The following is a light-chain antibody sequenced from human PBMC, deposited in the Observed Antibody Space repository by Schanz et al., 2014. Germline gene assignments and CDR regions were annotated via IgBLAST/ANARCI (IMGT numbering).Light chain of an antibody. CDR3: RSYTSSGAYV. J-gene: IGLJ1*01. Sequence: QSALTQPASVSGSPGQSITISCTGTSSDVGGYNYVSWYQQHPGKAPKLMIYDVSKRPSGVPDRFSGSKSGNTASLTISGLQAEDEADYYCRSYTSSGAYVFGSGTKLTVL. V-gene: IGLV2-14*01. CDR1: SSDVGGYNY. CDR2: DVS.